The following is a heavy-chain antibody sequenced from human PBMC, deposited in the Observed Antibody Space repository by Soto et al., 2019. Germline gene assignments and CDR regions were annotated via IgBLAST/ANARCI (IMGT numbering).Heavy chain of an antibody. Sequence: PGGSLRLSCAASGFTFSSYDMHWVRQATGKGLEWVSAIGTAGDTYYPGSVKGRFTISRENAKNSLYLQMNSLRAEDTAVYYCTRVPEFPSPPDYWGQGTLVTVSS. CDR2: IGTAGDT. V-gene: IGHV3-13*01. CDR3: TRVPEFPSPPDY. J-gene: IGHJ4*02. CDR1: GFTFSSYD. D-gene: IGHD3-10*01.